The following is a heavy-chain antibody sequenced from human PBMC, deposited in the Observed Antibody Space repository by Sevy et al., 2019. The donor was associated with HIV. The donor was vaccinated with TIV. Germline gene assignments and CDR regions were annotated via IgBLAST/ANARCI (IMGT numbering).Heavy chain of an antibody. CDR2: ISWNDDK. J-gene: IGHJ6*02. CDR1: GFSLSTSGVG. CDR3: VHSSLYDILTGYTYYGMDV. V-gene: IGHV2-5*01. D-gene: IGHD3-9*01. Sequence: SGPTLMKPTQTLTLTCTFSGFSLSTSGVGVGWIRQPPGKALEWLALISWNDDKRYSPSLKRRLTITKDTSKNQIVLTMTNMDPVDTATYFCVHSSLYDILTGYTYYGMDVWGQGTTVTVSS.